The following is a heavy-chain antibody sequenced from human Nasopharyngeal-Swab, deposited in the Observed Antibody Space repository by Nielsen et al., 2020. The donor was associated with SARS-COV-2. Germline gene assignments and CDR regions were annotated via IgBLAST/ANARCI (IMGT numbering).Heavy chain of an antibody. J-gene: IGHJ4*02. CDR2: IYYSGST. V-gene: IGHV4-39*01. Sequence: SEALSLTCTVSGGSISSSSYYWGWIRQPPGKGLEWIGSIYYSGSTYYNPSLKSRVTISVDTSKNQFSLKLSSVTAADTAVYYCARGAGSSGWYVVDYWGQGTLVTVSS. D-gene: IGHD6-19*01. CDR3: ARGAGSSGWYVVDY. CDR1: GGSISSSSYY.